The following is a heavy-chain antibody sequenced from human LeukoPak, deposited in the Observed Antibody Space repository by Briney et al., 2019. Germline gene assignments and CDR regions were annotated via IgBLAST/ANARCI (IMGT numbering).Heavy chain of an antibody. D-gene: IGHD4-17*01. J-gene: IGHJ6*02. CDR1: GFTFSDYY. V-gene: IGHV4-38-2*01. CDR2: IYYSGST. Sequence: PGGSLRLSYAASGFTFSDYYMSWIRQAPGKGLEWIGSIYYSGSTYYNPSLKSRVTISVDTSKNQFSLKLSSVTAADTAVYYCARVRDYGDYLSPGMDVWGQGTTVTVSS. CDR3: ARVRDYGDYLSPGMDV.